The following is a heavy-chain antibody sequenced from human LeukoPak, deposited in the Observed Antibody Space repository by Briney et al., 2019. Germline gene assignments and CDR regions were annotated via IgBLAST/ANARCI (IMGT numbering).Heavy chain of an antibody. V-gene: IGHV3-48*01. Sequence: GGSLRLSCAASGFTFSTYSLTWVRQAPGKGLEWVSYISSTSNTIYYADSVKGRFTISRDNAKNSLYLQMNSLRAEDTAVYYCARGLDFWSGSYDYRGQGTLVTVSS. CDR1: GFTFSTYS. D-gene: IGHD3-3*01. CDR3: ARGLDFWSGSYDY. CDR2: ISSTSNTI. J-gene: IGHJ4*02.